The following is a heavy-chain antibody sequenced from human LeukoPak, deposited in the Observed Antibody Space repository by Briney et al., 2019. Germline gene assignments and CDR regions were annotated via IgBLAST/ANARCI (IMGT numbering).Heavy chain of an antibody. CDR2: ISGSGGST. V-gene: IGHV3-23*01. CDR3: AKSAHITMIVVVIPDAFDI. D-gene: IGHD3-22*01. J-gene: IGHJ3*02. CDR1: GFTFSSYA. Sequence: GGSLRLSCAASGFTFSSYAMSWVRQAPGKGLEWVSAISGSGGSTYYADSVKGRFTIPRDNSKNTLYLQMNSPRAEDTAVYYCAKSAHITMIVVVIPDAFDIWGQGTMVTVSS.